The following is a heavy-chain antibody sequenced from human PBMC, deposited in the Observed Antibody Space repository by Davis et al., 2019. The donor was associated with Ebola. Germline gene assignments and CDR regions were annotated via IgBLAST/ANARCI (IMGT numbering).Heavy chain of an antibody. J-gene: IGHJ4*02. CDR3: AKDPRWLQQPY. V-gene: IGHV1-46*01. Sequence: ASVKVSCKASGYTFTSYYMHWVRQAPGQGLEWMGIINPSGGSTSYAQKFQGRVTMTRDTSTSTVYMELSSLRSEDTAVYYCAKDPRWLQQPYWGQGTLVTVSS. CDR2: INPSGGST. CDR1: GYTFTSYY. D-gene: IGHD5-24*01.